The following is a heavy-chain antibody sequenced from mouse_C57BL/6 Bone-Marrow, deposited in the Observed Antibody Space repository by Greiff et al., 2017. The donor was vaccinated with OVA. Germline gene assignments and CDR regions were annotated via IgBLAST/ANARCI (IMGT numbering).Heavy chain of an antibody. Sequence: QVQLQQPGAELVKPGASVKLSCKASGYTFTSYWMQWVKQRPGQGLEWIGEIDPSDSYTNYNQKFKGKATLTVDTSSSTAYMQLSSLTSEDSAVYYCARSLKGFAYWGQGTLVTVSA. D-gene: IGHD6-1*01. CDR1: GYTFTSYW. CDR3: ARSLKGFAY. V-gene: IGHV1-50*01. J-gene: IGHJ3*01. CDR2: IDPSDSYT.